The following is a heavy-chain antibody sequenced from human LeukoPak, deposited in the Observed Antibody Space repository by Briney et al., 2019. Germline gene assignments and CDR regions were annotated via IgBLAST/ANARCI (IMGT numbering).Heavy chain of an antibody. CDR3: ARSHGLY. J-gene: IGHJ4*02. V-gene: IGHV4-59*01. CDR1: GGSFSGYL. Sequence: PSETLSLTCSVSGGSFSGYLWSWIRQPSGKGLEWIGYISHSGDTNYAPSLNSRVTISLDTSKNQFSLTLSSVSAADTAVYYCARSHGLYWGQGTLVTVSS. CDR2: ISHSGDT.